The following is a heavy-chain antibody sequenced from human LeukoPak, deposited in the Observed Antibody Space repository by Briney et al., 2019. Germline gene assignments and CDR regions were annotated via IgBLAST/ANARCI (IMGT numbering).Heavy chain of an antibody. Sequence: RASVKVSCKLSGYSITELSIHWVRQGPGKGLEWMGGYDPDVGETVYAQKFQGRVLMTEDTSTDTAYMEMSSLRSEDTAVYYCTTEWGYSSGEGVVGVFEYWGQGTLVTVSS. CDR3: TTEWGYSSGEGVVGVFEY. CDR2: YDPDVGET. V-gene: IGHV1-24*01. CDR1: GYSITELS. J-gene: IGHJ1*01. D-gene: IGHD3-22*01.